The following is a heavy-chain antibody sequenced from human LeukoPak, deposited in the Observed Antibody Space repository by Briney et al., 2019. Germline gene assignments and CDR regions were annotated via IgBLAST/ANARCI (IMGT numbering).Heavy chain of an antibody. D-gene: IGHD6-13*01. CDR1: GFTVSSNY. V-gene: IGHV3-66*01. J-gene: IGHJ4*02. CDR3: ARGPHSYSSSWPDY. CDR2: IYSGGST. Sequence: PGGSLRLSCAASGFTVSSNYMSWVRQAPGKGLEWVSVIYSGGSTYYADSVKGRFTISRDNSKNTLYLQMNSLRAEDTAVYYCARGPHSYSSSWPDYWGQGTLVTVSS.